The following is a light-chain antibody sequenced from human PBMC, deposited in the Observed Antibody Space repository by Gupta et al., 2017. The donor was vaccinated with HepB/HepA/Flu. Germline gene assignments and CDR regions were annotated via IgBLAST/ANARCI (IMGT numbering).Light chain of an antibody. CDR3: QAWDSSTEVD. CDR2: QDG. J-gene: IGLJ2*01. Sequence: SYDMTQPPSVFVSSGQTATIISGGDKLGNKYASWYQQKQGHSPVLVIYQDGKRPSGIPERFSASNSGNTATLTISGTQALDEADYYCQAWDSSTEVDFGGGTKLTVL. V-gene: IGLV3-1*01. CDR1: KLGNKY.